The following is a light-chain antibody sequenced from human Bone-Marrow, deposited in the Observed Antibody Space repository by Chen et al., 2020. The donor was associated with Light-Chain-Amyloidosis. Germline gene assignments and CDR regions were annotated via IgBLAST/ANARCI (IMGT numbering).Light chain of an antibody. V-gene: IGKV3-11*01. Sequence: EIVLTQSPATLSLSPGERATLSCRASQSVSSYLAWYQQKPGQAPRLLISDASNRATGIPARCSGSGSGTDFTLTISSLEPEDFAGYYGQQRSNWPPATFGPGTKVDIK. CDR3: QQRSNWPPAT. CDR1: QSVSSY. CDR2: DAS. J-gene: IGKJ3*01.